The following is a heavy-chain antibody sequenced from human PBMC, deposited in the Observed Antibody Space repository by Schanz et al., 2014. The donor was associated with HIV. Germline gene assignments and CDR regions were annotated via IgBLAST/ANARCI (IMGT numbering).Heavy chain of an antibody. CDR2: ISPDGDTQ. J-gene: IGHJ2*01. CDR3: AKGYTSSSVFNL. CDR1: GFTFNVYG. V-gene: IGHV3-30*18. Sequence: QGQLVESGGGVVRPGRSLRLSCTATGFTFNVYGMHWVRQAPGKGLEWVARISPDGDTQHYADSLKGRFTIPRDNFKNTLDLQMDSLRPDATAVYYCAKGYTSSSVFNLWGRGTLVTVSS. D-gene: IGHD6-6*01.